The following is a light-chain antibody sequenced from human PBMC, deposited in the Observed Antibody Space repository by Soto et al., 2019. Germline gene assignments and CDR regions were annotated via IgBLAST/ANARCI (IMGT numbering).Light chain of an antibody. V-gene: IGKV1-9*01. CDR2: AAS. CDR1: QGISSY. Sequence: IQLTQSPSSLSASVGDRVTITCRASQGISSYLAWYQQKPGGAPKLLIYAASTLQSGVPSRFSGSGSGTDFTLTISSLQPEDFATYYCQQLNSYPQLTFGGGTKVEIK. J-gene: IGKJ4*01. CDR3: QQLNSYPQLT.